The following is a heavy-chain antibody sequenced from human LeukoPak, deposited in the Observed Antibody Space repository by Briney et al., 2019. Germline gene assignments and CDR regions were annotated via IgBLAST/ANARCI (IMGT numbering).Heavy chain of an antibody. Sequence: PSETLSLTCTVSGGSISGYYWSWIRQPAGKGLEWIGRIYTSGSTNYNPSLKSRVTMSVDTSKNQFSLKLSSVTAADTAMYYCARDSFSTVTTGNWFDPWGQGTLVTVSS. J-gene: IGHJ5*02. CDR3: ARDSFSTVTTGNWFDP. V-gene: IGHV4-4*07. CDR2: IYTSGST. D-gene: IGHD4-17*01. CDR1: GGSISGYY.